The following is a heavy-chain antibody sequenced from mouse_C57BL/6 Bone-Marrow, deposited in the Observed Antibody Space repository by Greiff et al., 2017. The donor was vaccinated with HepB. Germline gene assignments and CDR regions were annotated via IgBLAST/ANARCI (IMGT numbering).Heavy chain of an antibody. CDR1: GFNIKDDY. D-gene: IGHD2-4*01. CDR3: TALYYDYDEAY. J-gene: IGHJ3*01. CDR2: IDPENGDT. V-gene: IGHV14-4*01. Sequence: EVQLQQSGAELVRPGASVKLSCTASGFNIKDDYMHWVKQRPEQGLEWIGWIDPENGDTEYASKFQGKATITADTSSNTAYLQLSSLTSEDTAVYYCTALYYDYDEAYWGQGTLVTVSA.